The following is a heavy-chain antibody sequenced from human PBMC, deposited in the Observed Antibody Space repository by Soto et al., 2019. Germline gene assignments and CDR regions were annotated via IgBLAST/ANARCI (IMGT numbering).Heavy chain of an antibody. Sequence: QVQLPESGPGLVKPSETLSLTCTVSGGSISSYYWSWIRQPPGKGLEWIGYLYYSGSTNYNPSLKSRVTISVDTSKNQFSLKLSSVTAADTAVYYCARLRVYCSGGSCYRPFDYWGQGTLVTVSS. D-gene: IGHD2-15*01. CDR2: LYYSGST. CDR1: GGSISSYY. V-gene: IGHV4-59*01. CDR3: ARLRVYCSGGSCYRPFDY. J-gene: IGHJ4*02.